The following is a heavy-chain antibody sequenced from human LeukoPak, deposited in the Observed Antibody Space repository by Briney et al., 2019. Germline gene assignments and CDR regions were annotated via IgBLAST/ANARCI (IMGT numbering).Heavy chain of an antibody. D-gene: IGHD2-2*01. Sequence: GRSLRLSCAASGFTFDDYAMHWVRQAPGKGLEWVSGISWNSGSIGYADSVKGRFTISRDNAKNSLYLQMNSLRAEDTALYYCAKAPAAMTFPSAFDIWGQGTMVTVSS. CDR2: ISWNSGSI. J-gene: IGHJ3*02. CDR1: GFTFDDYA. V-gene: IGHV3-9*01. CDR3: AKAPAAMTFPSAFDI.